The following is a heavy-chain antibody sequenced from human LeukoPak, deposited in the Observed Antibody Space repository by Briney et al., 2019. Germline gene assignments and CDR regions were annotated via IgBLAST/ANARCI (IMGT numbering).Heavy chain of an antibody. V-gene: IGHV4-59*01. D-gene: IGHD6-13*01. CDR2: IYYSGST. Sequence: TASETLSLTCTVSGGSISSYYWSWIRQPPGKGLEWIGYIYYSGSTNHNPSLKSRVTISVDTSKNQFSLKLSSVTAADTAVYYCARYSSSWSPDDAFDIWGQGTMVTVSS. CDR3: ARYSSSWSPDDAFDI. CDR1: GGSISSYY. J-gene: IGHJ3*02.